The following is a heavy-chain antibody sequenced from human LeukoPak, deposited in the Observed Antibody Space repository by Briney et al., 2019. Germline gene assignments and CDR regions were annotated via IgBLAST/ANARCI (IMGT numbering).Heavy chain of an antibody. Sequence: GGSLLLSCAASGFTVSSNYMNWVRQAPGKGLEWVSVIYSGGNTYYADSVKGRFTFSRDNSKNTLYLQMNSLRVEDTAFYYCARVAFGGVIAGAFDIWGQGTMVTVSS. V-gene: IGHV3-66*02. CDR2: IYSGGNT. D-gene: IGHD3-16*02. CDR3: ARVAFGGVIAGAFDI. CDR1: GFTVSSNY. J-gene: IGHJ3*02.